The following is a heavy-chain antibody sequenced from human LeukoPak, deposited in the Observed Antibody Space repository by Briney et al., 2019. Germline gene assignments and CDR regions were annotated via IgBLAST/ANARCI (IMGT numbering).Heavy chain of an antibody. CDR1: GFTVSSNY. Sequence: GGSLRLSCAASGFTVSSNYMSWVRQAPGKGLEWVSVIYSGGSTYYADSVKGRFTISRDNSKNTLYLQMNSLRAEDTAVYYCARDREEEQWPGSFEYWGQGTLVTDSS. J-gene: IGHJ4*02. D-gene: IGHD6-19*01. CDR2: IYSGGST. V-gene: IGHV3-66*02. CDR3: ARDREEEQWPGSFEY.